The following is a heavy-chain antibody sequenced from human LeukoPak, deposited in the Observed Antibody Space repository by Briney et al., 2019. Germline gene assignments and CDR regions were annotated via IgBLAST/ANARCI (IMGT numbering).Heavy chain of an antibody. J-gene: IGHJ5*02. CDR1: GGTFSSYA. CDR2: IIPIFGTA. CDR3: AREDIVVVPAATNNWFDP. V-gene: IGHV1-69*13. D-gene: IGHD2-2*01. Sequence: SVKVSFKASGGTFSSYAISWVRQAPGQGLEWMRGIIPIFGTANYAQKFQGRVTITADESTSTAYMELSSLRSEDTAVYYCAREDIVVVPAATNNWFDPWGQGTLVTVSS.